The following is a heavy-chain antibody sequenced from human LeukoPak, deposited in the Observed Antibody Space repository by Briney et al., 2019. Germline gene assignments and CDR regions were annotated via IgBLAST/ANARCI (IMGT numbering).Heavy chain of an antibody. Sequence: ASVKVSCKASGYTFTSYHMHWVRQAPGQGLEWMGIINPSGGTTNYAQKFRGRVTMTRDMSTSTVYMELSSLRSEDTAVYYCARGLDYGDYGGNWFDPWGQGTLVTVSS. CDR1: GYTFTSYH. J-gene: IGHJ5*02. D-gene: IGHD4-17*01. CDR2: INPSGGTT. V-gene: IGHV1-46*01. CDR3: ARGLDYGDYGGNWFDP.